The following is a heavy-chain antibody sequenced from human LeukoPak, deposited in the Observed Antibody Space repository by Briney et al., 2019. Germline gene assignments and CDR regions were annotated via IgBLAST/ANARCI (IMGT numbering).Heavy chain of an antibody. CDR2: IYYSGST. V-gene: IGHV4-39*01. CDR3: ARHVGYFYDSSAFYPYYFDY. D-gene: IGHD3-22*01. CDR1: GGSISSSNYY. J-gene: IGHJ4*02. Sequence: SETLSLTCTVSGGSISSSNYYWGWIRQPPGKGLEWIGTIYYSGSTYYSPSLKSRVIISIDTSKNQFSLKLSSVTAADTAVYYCARHVGYFYDSSAFYPYYFDYWGQGTLITVSS.